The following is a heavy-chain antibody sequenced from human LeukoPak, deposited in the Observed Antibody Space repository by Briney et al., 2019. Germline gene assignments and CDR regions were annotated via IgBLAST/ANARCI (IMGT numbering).Heavy chain of an antibody. V-gene: IGHV4-34*01. J-gene: IGHJ4*02. CDR1: GGSFSGYY. D-gene: IGHD3-22*01. CDR2: INHSGST. Sequence: SQTLSLTCAVYGGSFSGYYWSWIRQPPGKGLERIGEINHSGSTNYNPSLKSRVTISVDTSKNQFSLKLSSVTAADTAVYYCARHENSSGTNHFDYWGQGTLVTVSS. CDR3: ARHENSSGTNHFDY.